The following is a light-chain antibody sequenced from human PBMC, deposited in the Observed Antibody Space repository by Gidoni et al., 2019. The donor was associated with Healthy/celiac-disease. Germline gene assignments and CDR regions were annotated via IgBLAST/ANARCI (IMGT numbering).Light chain of an antibody. CDR1: QSVSSN. CDR2: GAS. Sequence: EIVMTRSPPTLSVSPGERATLSCRASQSVSSNLAWYQHKPGQAPRLLIYGASTRATGIPARFSGSGSGTEFTLTISSLQSEDFAVYYCQQYNNWPPWTFGQGTKVEIK. J-gene: IGKJ1*01. V-gene: IGKV3-15*01. CDR3: QQYNNWPPWT.